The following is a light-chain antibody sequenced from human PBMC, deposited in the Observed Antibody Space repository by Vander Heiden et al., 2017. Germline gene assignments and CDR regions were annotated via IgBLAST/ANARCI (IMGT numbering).Light chain of an antibody. CDR2: EVS. V-gene: IGLV2-14*01. CDR1: SSDVGGYSF. CDR3: SSYTSSSTYV. Sequence: QSALTQPAFASGSPGQSITISCTGTSSDVGGYSFVSWYQQHPGKAPKLMIYEVSNRPSGVSNRFSGSKSGNTASLTISGLRAEDEADYYCSSYTSSSTYVFGTGPKVTVL. J-gene: IGLJ1*01.